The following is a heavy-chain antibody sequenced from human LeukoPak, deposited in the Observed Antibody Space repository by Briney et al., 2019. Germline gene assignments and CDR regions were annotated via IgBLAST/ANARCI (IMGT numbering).Heavy chain of an antibody. CDR1: GGSFSSGDYY. CDR2: IYYSGST. CDR3: ARSIVVVPAAIDY. J-gene: IGHJ4*02. V-gene: IGHV4-30-4*01. Sequence: SQTLSLTCTVSGGSFSSGDYYWSWMRQPQGKGLEWIGYIYYSGSTYYNPSLKSRVTISVDTSKNQFSLKLSSVTAADTAVYYCARSIVVVPAAIDYWGQGTLVTVSS. D-gene: IGHD2-2*01.